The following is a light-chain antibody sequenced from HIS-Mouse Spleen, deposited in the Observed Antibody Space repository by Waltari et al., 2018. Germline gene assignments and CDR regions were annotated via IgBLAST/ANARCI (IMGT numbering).Light chain of an antibody. CDR1: AFPKHY. Sequence: SYELTQPPSVSVSPGQTARITCSGDAFPKHYAYWYQPKPGQAPVLVIYKDSERPSGIPERFSGSSSGKTVTLTISGVQAEDEADYYCQSADSSGTYVVFGGGTKLTVL. J-gene: IGLJ2*01. CDR2: KDS. V-gene: IGLV3-25*03. CDR3: QSADSSGTYVV.